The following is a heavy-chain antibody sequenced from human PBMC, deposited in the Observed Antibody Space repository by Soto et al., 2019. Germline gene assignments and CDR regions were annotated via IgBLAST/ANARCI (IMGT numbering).Heavy chain of an antibody. CDR3: VRDYSFGFDY. J-gene: IGHJ4*02. CDR2: IWSASNI. CDR1: GFTFSSYS. V-gene: IGHV3-48*02. Sequence: EVQLVESGGGLAQPGGSLRLSFEASGFTFSSYSVNWVRQAPGKGLEWVSNIWSASNINYADSVKGRFTVSRDNAKNSMSLQMNGLRDEDTAVYYCVRDYSFGFDYWGQGILVTVSS. D-gene: IGHD6-13*01.